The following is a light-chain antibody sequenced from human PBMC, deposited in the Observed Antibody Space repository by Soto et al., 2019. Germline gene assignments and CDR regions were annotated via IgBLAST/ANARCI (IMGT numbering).Light chain of an antibody. V-gene: IGKV3-11*01. J-gene: IGKJ1*01. CDR1: HILDSY. CDR3: LHRSNWPT. CDR2: DTS. Sequence: ETVLTQSPATLSLSPGESATLSCRASHILDSYLAWYQKKPGQAPRLLIYDTSNRASGIPARFSGSGSGTDFTLTISSLEPEDSAVYYCLHRSNWPTFGQGTKVDNK.